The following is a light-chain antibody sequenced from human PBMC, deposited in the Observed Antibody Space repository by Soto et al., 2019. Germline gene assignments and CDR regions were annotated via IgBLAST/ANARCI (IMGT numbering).Light chain of an antibody. CDR3: SSYLSSRTYV. Sequence: QSALTQPASVSGSPGQSITVSCTGSSSDVGAYNYVSWYQQHPGKAPKLIIYDVTNRPSGISSRFAGAKSCNTASLTISGLQAEDEADYYCSSYLSSRTYVFGTGTKVTVL. CDR1: SSDVGAYNY. J-gene: IGLJ1*01. V-gene: IGLV2-14*03. CDR2: DVT.